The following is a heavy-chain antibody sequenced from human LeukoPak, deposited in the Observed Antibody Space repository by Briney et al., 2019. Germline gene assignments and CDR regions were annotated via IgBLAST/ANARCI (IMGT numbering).Heavy chain of an antibody. J-gene: IGHJ4*02. V-gene: IGHV1-18*01. CDR2: ISAYNGNT. D-gene: IGHD2-15*01. CDR3: ARDCSSGSCHSPLDY. Sequence: ASVKVSCKASGYTFTSYGISWVRQAPGQGLEWMAWISAYNGNTNYARKLQGRVTMTTDTSTSTAYMELRSLRSDDTAVYYCARDCSSGSCHSPLDYWGQGTLVTVSS. CDR1: GYTFTSYG.